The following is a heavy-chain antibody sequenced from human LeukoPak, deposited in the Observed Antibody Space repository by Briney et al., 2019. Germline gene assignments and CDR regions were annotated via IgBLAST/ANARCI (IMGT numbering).Heavy chain of an antibody. V-gene: IGHV4-34*01. CDR1: GGSFSGYY. CDR2: INHSGST. D-gene: IGHD3-10*01. J-gene: IGHJ6*04. Sequence: PSETLSLTCAVYGGSFSGYYWSWIRQPPGKGLEWIGEINHSGSTNYNPSLKSRVTISVDTSKNQFSLKLSSVTVADTAVYYCARGSYGSGSYNYYGMDVWGKGTTVTVSS. CDR3: ARGSYGSGSYNYYGMDV.